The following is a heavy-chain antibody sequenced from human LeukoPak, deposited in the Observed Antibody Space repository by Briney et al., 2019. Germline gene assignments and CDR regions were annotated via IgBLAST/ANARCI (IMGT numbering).Heavy chain of an antibody. CDR1: GFTFSSYG. V-gene: IGHV3-30*02. J-gene: IGHJ4*02. Sequence: GGSLRLSCAASGFTFSSYGMHWVRQAPGKGLEWVAFIRYDGSNKYYADSVKGRFTISRDNSKNTLYLQMNSLRAEDTAVYYCAKGWWKHCSRTSCHPFDYWGQGTLVTVSS. D-gene: IGHD2-2*01. CDR2: IRYDGSNK. CDR3: AKGWWKHCSRTSCHPFDY.